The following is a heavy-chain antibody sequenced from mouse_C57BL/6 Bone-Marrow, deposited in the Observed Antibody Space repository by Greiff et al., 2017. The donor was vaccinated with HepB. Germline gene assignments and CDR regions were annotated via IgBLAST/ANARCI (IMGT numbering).Heavy chain of an antibody. CDR1: GYAFTNYL. J-gene: IGHJ2*01. V-gene: IGHV1-54*01. CDR2: INPGSGGT. CDR3: AREASDY. Sequence: VQLQQSGAELVRPGTSVKVSCKASGYAFTNYLIEWVKQRPGQGLEWIGVINPGSGGTNYNEKFKGKATLTADKSSSTAYMQLSRLTSEDSAVYFCAREASDYWGQGTTLTVSS.